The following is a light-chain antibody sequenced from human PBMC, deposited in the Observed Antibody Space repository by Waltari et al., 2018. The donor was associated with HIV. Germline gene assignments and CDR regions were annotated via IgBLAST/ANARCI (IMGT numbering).Light chain of an antibody. CDR1: SSDVGGYNY. V-gene: IGLV2-14*01. CDR2: EVS. Sequence: QSALTQPASVSGSPGQSITISCTGTSSDVGGYNYVSWYQQHPGKAPKLMIYEVSSRPSGVSNRFAGSKSGNTASLTISVLQAEDEADYYCSSYTSSSTWVFGGGTKLTVL. J-gene: IGLJ3*02. CDR3: SSYTSSSTWV.